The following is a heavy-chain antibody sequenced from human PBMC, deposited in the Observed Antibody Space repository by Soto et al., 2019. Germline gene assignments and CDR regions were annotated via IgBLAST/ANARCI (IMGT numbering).Heavy chain of an antibody. CDR2: LWYHGTNK. J-gene: IGHJ6*01. CDR3: VRDGDLVGGTPQKHYAMDV. Sequence: PWGSLRISCASSGFPFKSFGMHWVRQAPGRGLDLPFVLWYHGTNKYYAESLKGRLSISIDNCKNKLYLEMERLRVEDTAGYYCVRDGDLVGGTPQKHYAMDVWGQGAPVTVSS. CDR1: GFPFKSFG. V-gene: IGHV3-33*08. D-gene: IGHD2-15*01.